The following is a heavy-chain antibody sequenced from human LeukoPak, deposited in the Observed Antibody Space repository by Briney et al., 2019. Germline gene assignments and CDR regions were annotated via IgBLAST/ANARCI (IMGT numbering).Heavy chain of an antibody. D-gene: IGHD6-13*01. Sequence: ASVKVSCKASGYSFSTHYMHWVRQAPGQGLEWMGIINPSGGSTNYAQKLQGRVTVTRDMSTSTVYMELSSLRSEDTAVYYCARDIPESWFSHLPHDAFDIWGQGTMVTVSS. V-gene: IGHV1-46*01. CDR1: GYSFSTHY. CDR3: ARDIPESWFSHLPHDAFDI. J-gene: IGHJ3*02. CDR2: INPSGGST.